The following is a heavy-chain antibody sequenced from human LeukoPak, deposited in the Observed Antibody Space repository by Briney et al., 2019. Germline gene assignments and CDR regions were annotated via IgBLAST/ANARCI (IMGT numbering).Heavy chain of an antibody. Sequence: GRSLRLSCAASGFTFSSYAMHWVRQAPGKGLEWVAVISYDGSNKYYADSVKGRFTISRDNSKNTLYLQMNSLRAEDTAVYYCAKDLPGYYYYYMDVWGKGTTVTVSS. CDR1: GFTFSSYA. CDR2: ISYDGSNK. V-gene: IGHV3-30-3*01. D-gene: IGHD3-10*01. CDR3: AKDLPGYYYYYMDV. J-gene: IGHJ6*03.